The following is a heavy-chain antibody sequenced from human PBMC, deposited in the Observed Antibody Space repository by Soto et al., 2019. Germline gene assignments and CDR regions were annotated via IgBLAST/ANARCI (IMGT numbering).Heavy chain of an antibody. V-gene: IGHV4-30-4*01. Sequence: TLSLTCTVPVGSISSGDYYWSWIRQPPGKGLEWIGYIYYSGSTYYNPSLKSRVTISVDTSKNQFSLKLSSVTAADTAVYYCARGDSSSWYVSLNWFDPWGQGTLVTVSS. CDR3: ARGDSSSWYVSLNWFDP. D-gene: IGHD6-13*01. J-gene: IGHJ5*02. CDR2: IYYSGST. CDR1: VGSISSGDYY.